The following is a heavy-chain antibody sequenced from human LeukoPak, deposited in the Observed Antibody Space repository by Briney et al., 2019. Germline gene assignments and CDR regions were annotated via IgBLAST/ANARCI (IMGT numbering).Heavy chain of an antibody. V-gene: IGHV4-59*01. CDR2: IYYRGST. CDR1: GGSISSYY. Sequence: PGTLSLTCAVSGGSISSYYWSWVRQPPGKGLEWIGYIYYRGSTNYNPPLKSRVTISVNTSKNQFSLKLSSVNAADTAVYYCAREVNPTTNRANWFDPWGQGTLVTVSS. J-gene: IGHJ5*02. D-gene: IGHD1-14*01. CDR3: AREVNPTTNRANWFDP.